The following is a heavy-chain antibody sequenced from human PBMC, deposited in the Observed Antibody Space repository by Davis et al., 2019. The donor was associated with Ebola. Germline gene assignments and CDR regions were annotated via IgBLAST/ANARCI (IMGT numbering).Heavy chain of an antibody. V-gene: IGHV3-23*01. CDR1: GFLFSSSA. D-gene: IGHD3-10*01. J-gene: IGHJ4*02. CDR2: FSASGGAT. Sequence: GESLKISCASSGFLFSSSAMSLVRQAPGRGLEWVSSFSASGGATFYADSVKGRIVMSRDNSNDTLYLRMNNLRAEDTAIYYCAKDLTSYYGSGDFFDYRGQGILVTVSS. CDR3: AKDLTSYYGSGDFFDY.